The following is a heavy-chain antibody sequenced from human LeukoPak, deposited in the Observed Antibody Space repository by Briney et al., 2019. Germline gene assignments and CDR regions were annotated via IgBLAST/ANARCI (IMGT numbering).Heavy chain of an antibody. Sequence: ASVKVSCKASGYTFTSYYMHWVRQAPGQGLEWMGIINPSGGSTSYAQKFQGRVTMTRDTSTSTVYMELSSLRSEDTAVYYCARSGASMTTVTPNWFDPWGQGTLVTVSS. CDR2: INPSGGST. J-gene: IGHJ5*02. CDR1: GYTFTSYY. D-gene: IGHD4-17*01. CDR3: ARSGASMTTVTPNWFDP. V-gene: IGHV1-46*01.